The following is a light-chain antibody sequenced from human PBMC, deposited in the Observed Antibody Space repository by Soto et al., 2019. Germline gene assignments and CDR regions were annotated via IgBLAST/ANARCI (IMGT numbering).Light chain of an antibody. Sequence: QSALTQPRSVSGSPGQSVTISCTGTSSDVGGYNYVSWYQQHPGKAPKLMIYDVSKRPSGVPDRFSGSKSGNTASLTISGLQAEDEADYYCCSYAGSYTLVFGGGAQLPVL. CDR2: DVS. CDR3: CSYAGSYTLV. CDR1: SSDVGGYNY. J-gene: IGLJ2*01. V-gene: IGLV2-11*01.